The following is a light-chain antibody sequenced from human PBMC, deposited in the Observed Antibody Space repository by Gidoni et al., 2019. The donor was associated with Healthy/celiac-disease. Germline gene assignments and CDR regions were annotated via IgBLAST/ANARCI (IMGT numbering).Light chain of an antibody. CDR3: QQRSNWPPFT. V-gene: IGKV3-11*01. CDR2: DAS. CDR1: QSVSSY. J-gene: IGKJ3*01. Sequence: EIVLPQSTATLSLSPGERATLSCRASQSVSSYLAWYQQKPGQAPRLLIYDASNRATGIPARFSGSGSGTDFTLTSSSLGPEDFAVYYCQQRSNWPPFTFGPGTKVDIK.